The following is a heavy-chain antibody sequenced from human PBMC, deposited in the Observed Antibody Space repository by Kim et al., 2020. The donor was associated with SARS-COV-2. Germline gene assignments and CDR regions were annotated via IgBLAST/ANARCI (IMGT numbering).Heavy chain of an antibody. Sequence: YNPALKSRVTISVDTSKNQFSRKLSSVTAADTALYYCARESFGGAYLDYWGQGTLVTVSS. V-gene: IGHV4-59*01. D-gene: IGHD3-16*01. J-gene: IGHJ4*02. CDR3: ARESFGGAYLDY.